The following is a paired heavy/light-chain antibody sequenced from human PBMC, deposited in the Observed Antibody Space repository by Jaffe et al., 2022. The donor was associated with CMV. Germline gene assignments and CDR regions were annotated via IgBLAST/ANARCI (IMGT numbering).Light chain of an antibody. CDR3: QQLKTYPIT. J-gene: IGKJ5*01. Sequence: DIQLTQSPSFLSASVGDRVTITCRASQGINNYLAWYQQKSGKAPRLLIYAASTLETGVPSRFSGSGSGTEFTLTISSLQPEDFAAYYCQQLKTYPITFSQGTRLEIK. CDR1: QGINNY. V-gene: IGKV1-9*01. CDR2: AAS.
Heavy chain of an antibody. CDR1: GGSFRGYY. J-gene: IGHJ6*02. CDR2: INQRGAA. CDR3: ARGSVLVTGYFYGMDG. D-gene: IGHD5-18*01. V-gene: IGHV4-34*01. Sequence: QVQLQQWGAGMLKTSETLSLTCAVYGGSFRGYYWSWIRQPPGKGLEWIGEINQRGAAKYNPSLKSRLTISVDASKNQFSLRLTSVTAADTAVYYCARGSVLVTGYFYGMDGWGQGTTVSVSS.